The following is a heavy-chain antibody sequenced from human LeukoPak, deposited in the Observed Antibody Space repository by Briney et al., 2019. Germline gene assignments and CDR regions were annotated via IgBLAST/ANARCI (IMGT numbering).Heavy chain of an antibody. CDR1: GGSISSSSYY. V-gene: IGHV4-39*01. D-gene: IGHD1-7*01. J-gene: IGHJ4*02. CDR3: ARQLGSRYNWNYLDDY. CDR2: IYYSGST. Sequence: PSETLSPTCTVSGGSISSSSYYWGWIRQPPGKGLEWIGSIYYSGSTYYNPSLKSRVTISVDTSKNQFSLKLSSVTAADTAVYYCARQLGSRYNWNYLDDYWGQGTLVTVSS.